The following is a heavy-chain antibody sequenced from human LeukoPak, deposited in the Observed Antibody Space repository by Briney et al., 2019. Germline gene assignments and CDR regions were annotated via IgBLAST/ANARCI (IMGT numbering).Heavy chain of an antibody. CDR3: ATAVATIDAEDY. CDR1: GYTLTELS. J-gene: IGHJ4*02. Sequence: ASVKVSCKVSGYTLTELSMHWVRQAPGKGLEWMGGFDPEDGETIYAQKFQGRVTMTEDTSTDTAYTELSSLRSEDTAVYYCATAVATIDAEDYWGQGTLVTVSS. CDR2: FDPEDGET. D-gene: IGHD5-12*01. V-gene: IGHV1-24*01.